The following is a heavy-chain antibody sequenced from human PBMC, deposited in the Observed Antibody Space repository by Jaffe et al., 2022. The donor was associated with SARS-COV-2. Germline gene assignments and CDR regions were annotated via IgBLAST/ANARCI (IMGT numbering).Heavy chain of an antibody. D-gene: IGHD5-18*01. Sequence: QVQLQESGPRLVRPSQTLSLTCTVSGDSIYSGTYLWSWIRQPAGERPEWIGRVSASGHTDYNPSLQSRVSMDVSRNHFSLELTSVTAADTAVYYCARGGYNYGTFDYWGQGVLVTVSS. V-gene: IGHV4-61*02. CDR3: ARGGYNYGTFDY. CDR1: GDSIYSGTYL. CDR2: VSASGHT. J-gene: IGHJ4*02.